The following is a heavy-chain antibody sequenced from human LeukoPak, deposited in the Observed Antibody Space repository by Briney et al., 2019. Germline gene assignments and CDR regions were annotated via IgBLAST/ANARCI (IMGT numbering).Heavy chain of an antibody. CDR1: GFTFSSYA. V-gene: IGHV3-23*01. D-gene: IGHD2-8*01. J-gene: IGHJ4*02. CDR3: ARGVSGVTPFDH. Sequence: GGSLRLSCAASGFTFSSYAMSWVRQAPGKGLEWVSAISGSGGSTYYADSVKGRFTISRHDSRDTLYLQMNSLRVEDTAVYYCARGVSGVTPFDHWGQGTLVTVSS. CDR2: ISGSGGST.